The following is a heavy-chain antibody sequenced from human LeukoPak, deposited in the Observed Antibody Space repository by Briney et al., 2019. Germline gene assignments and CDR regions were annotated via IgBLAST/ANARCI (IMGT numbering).Heavy chain of an antibody. D-gene: IGHD6-13*01. CDR3: AFARPGIAAAGTWFDP. CDR2: IIPIFGSA. J-gene: IGHJ5*02. V-gene: IGHV1-69*13. CDR1: GGTFSSNA. Sequence: SVKVSCKASGGTFSSNAISWVRQAPGQGLEWMGGIIPIFGSANYAQKFQGRVTITADESTSTAYMELSSLRSEDTAVYYCAFARPGIAAAGTWFDPWGQGTLVTVSS.